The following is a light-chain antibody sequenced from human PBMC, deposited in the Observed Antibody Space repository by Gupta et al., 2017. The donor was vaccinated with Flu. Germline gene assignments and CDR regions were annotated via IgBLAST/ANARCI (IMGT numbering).Light chain of an antibody. V-gene: IGLV2-14*01. CDR2: EVS. CDR1: SSDVGGYNY. J-gene: IGLJ1*01. Sequence: QSALTQPASVSGSPGQSITISCTGTSSDVGGYNYVSWHQQHPGKAPKLMIFEVSNRPSGVSNRFSGSKSGNTASLTIAGLQAEEEADYYCSSETSSSTLYVFGTGTKVIVL. CDR3: SSETSSSTLYV.